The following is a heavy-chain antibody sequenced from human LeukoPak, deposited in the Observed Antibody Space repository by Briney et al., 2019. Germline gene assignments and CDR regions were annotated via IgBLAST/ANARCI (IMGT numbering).Heavy chain of an antibody. CDR3: ARGGNIGYDYNAFDI. D-gene: IGHD3-22*01. CDR2: IWYDGSNK. CDR1: GFTFSSYD. J-gene: IGHJ3*02. Sequence: PGRSLRLSCAASGFTFSSYDMHWVRQAPGKGLEWVALIWYDGSNKYYADSVKGRFTISRDNAKNSLYLQMNSLRVEDTAVYYCARGGNIGYDYNAFDIWGQGTMVTVSS. V-gene: IGHV3-33*01.